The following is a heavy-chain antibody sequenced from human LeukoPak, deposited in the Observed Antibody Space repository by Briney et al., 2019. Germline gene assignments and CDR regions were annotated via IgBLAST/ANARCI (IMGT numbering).Heavy chain of an antibody. CDR2: ISSSSSYI. Sequence: GGSLRLSCAASGFTFSSYSMNWVRQAPGKGLEWVSSISSSSSYIYYADSVKGRFTISRDNAKNSLYLQMNSLRAEDTAVYYCARDGFLYGSGRDAFDIWGQGTMVTVSS. V-gene: IGHV3-21*01. D-gene: IGHD3-10*01. J-gene: IGHJ3*02. CDR3: ARDGFLYGSGRDAFDI. CDR1: GFTFSSYS.